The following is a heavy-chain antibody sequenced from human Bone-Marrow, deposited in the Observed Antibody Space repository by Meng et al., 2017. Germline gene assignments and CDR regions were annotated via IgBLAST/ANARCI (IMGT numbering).Heavy chain of an antibody. V-gene: IGHV4-4*02. CDR3: AGVGGYSYGENRPFDY. CDR1: GGSISSSNW. D-gene: IGHD5-18*01. J-gene: IGHJ4*02. CDR2: IYHSGST. Sequence: QVQLQESGPGLAKPSGTLSLTCAVSGGSISSSNWWSWVRQPPGKGLEWIGEIYHSGSTNYNPALKSRVTISVDKSKNQFSLKLSSVTAAETAVYYCAGVGGYSYGENRPFDYWGQGTLVTVSS.